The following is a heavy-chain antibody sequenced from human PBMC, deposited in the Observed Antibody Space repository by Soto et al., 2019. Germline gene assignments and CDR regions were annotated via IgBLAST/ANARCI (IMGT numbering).Heavy chain of an antibody. Sequence: SETLSLTCTFSGGSISTRSYYWGWIRQPPGKGLEWIGSVYYRGTTYYNPSLKSRVTISIDTSKNQFSLKLRSVTAADTAVYFCALDMSTGYYDYHYNGVDVWGQGTTVT. CDR3: ALDMSTGYYDYHYNGVDV. CDR2: VYYRGTT. V-gene: IGHV4-39*01. D-gene: IGHD3-9*01. J-gene: IGHJ6*02. CDR1: GGSISTRSYY.